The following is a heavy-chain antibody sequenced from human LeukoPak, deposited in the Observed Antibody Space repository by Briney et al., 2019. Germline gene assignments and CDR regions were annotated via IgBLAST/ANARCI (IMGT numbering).Heavy chain of an antibody. CDR2: INPSGGST. V-gene: IGHV1-46*01. J-gene: IGHJ4*02. CDR1: GGTFSSYA. D-gene: IGHD4-17*01. Sequence: ASVKVSCKASGGTFSSYAISWVRQAPGQGLEWMGIINPSGGSTSYAQKFQGRVTMTRDMSTSTVYMELSSLRSEDTAVYYCARVNYGDLDYFDYWGQGTPVTVSS. CDR3: ARVNYGDLDYFDY.